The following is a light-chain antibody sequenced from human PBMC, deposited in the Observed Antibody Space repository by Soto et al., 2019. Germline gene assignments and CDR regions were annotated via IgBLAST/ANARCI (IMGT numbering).Light chain of an antibody. Sequence: QSVLTQPPSASRTPGQRVTISCSGSSSNIGSNTVNWYQQLPGTAPKLLIYSYNQRPSGVPDRFSGSKSGTSASLAISGLQSEDEADYYCSAGDDSLNGVVFGGGTKLTVL. CDR2: SYN. CDR1: SSNIGSNT. V-gene: IGLV1-44*01. CDR3: SAGDDSLNGVV. J-gene: IGLJ2*01.